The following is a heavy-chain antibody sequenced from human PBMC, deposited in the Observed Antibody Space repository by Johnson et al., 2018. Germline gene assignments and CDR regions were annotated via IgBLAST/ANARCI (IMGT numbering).Heavy chain of an antibody. Sequence: VQLVESGGGLVQPGRSLRLSCAASGFTFTNYAMHWVRQAPGKGLEWVTIIWFDGSNKYYADSVKGRFTISRDNAKNSLYLQMNSLRAEDTAVYYCARDLSFPQHWGQGTLVTVSS. D-gene: IGHD1-26*01. J-gene: IGHJ1*01. CDR3: ARDLSFPQH. CDR2: IWFDGSNK. V-gene: IGHV3-33*01. CDR1: GFTFTNYA.